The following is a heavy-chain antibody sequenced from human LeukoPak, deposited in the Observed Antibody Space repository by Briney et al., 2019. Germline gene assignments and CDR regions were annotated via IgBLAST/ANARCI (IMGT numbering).Heavy chain of an antibody. J-gene: IGHJ4*02. CDR2: IYSGGST. CDR3: ATLDSGWSWSY. D-gene: IGHD6-19*01. V-gene: IGHV3-53*01. CDR1: GFTVSSNY. Sequence: GGSLRLSCAASGFTVSSNYMSWVRQAPGKGLEWVSVIYSGGSTYYADSVKGRFTISRDNSKNTLYLQMNSLRAEDTAVYYCATLDSGWSWSYWGQGTLVTVSS.